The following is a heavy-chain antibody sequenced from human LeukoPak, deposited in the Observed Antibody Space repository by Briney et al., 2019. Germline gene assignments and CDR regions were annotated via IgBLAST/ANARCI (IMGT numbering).Heavy chain of an antibody. V-gene: IGHV3-21*01. J-gene: IGHJ4*02. CDR2: ISISSNYI. Sequence: GGSLRLSCAASGFTFSRYSMNWVRQAPGKGLEWVSSISISSNYIYYTDSVKGRCTISRDNGKNSLYLQMNSLRAEDTAVYYCVRDFRFLEDYWGQGTLVTVSS. CDR3: VRDFRFLEDY. CDR1: GFTFSRYS. D-gene: IGHD3-3*01.